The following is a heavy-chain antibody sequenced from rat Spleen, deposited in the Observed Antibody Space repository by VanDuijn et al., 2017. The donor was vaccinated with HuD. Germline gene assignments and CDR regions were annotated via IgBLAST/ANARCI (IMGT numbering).Heavy chain of an antibody. J-gene: IGHJ2*01. Sequence: EVQLVESGGGLVQPGRSLTLSCAASGFIFSDYYMAWVRQAPTRGLEWVASINYDGDSTYYRDSVKGRFTISRDNAKSSLYLQMDSLRSEDTATYYCTRDRILRSTGFDYWGQGVMVTVSS. V-gene: IGHV5-20*01. CDR3: TRDRILRSTGFDY. D-gene: IGHD1-6*01. CDR1: GFIFSDYY. CDR2: INYDGDST.